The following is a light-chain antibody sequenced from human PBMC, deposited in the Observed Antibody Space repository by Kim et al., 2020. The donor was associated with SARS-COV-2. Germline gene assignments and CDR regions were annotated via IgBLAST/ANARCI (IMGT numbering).Light chain of an antibody. CDR1: QGIRNY. CDR2: AAS. CDR3: QQYNSYPYT. Sequence: DIQMTQSPSSLSASVGDRVTITCRASQGIRNYLAWFQQKPGKAPNSLIYAASNLQSGVPSKFSGRGSGTDFTLTINSLQPEDFATYYCQQYNSYPYTFGQGTKLEI. V-gene: IGKV1-16*02. J-gene: IGKJ2*01.